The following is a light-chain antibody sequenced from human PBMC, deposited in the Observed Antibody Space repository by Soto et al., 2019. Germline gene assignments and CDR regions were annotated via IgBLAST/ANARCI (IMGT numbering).Light chain of an antibody. CDR1: SSNIGAGYD. CDR3: QSYDRSLSVV. J-gene: IGLJ2*01. Sequence: QSVLTQPPSVSGAPGQRVTISCTGSSSNIGAGYDVHWYQQLPGTAPKLLIYGNSNRPSGVPDRFSGSKSGTSASLAITGLQAEDEAEYYGQSYDRSLSVVFGRGTKLTVL. V-gene: IGLV1-40*01. CDR2: GNS.